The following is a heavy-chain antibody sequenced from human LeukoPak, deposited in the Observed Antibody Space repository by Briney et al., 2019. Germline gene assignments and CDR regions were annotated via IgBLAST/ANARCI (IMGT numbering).Heavy chain of an antibody. Sequence: SETLSLTCTVSGGSISSYYWSWIRQPPGKGPEWIGYIYYSGSTNYNPSLKSRVTISVDASKNQFSLKLSSVTAADTAVYYCARDRSGWYGGVDYWGQGTLVTVSS. CDR3: ARDRSGWYGGVDY. J-gene: IGHJ4*02. CDR1: GGSISSYY. CDR2: IYYSGST. D-gene: IGHD6-19*01. V-gene: IGHV4-59*01.